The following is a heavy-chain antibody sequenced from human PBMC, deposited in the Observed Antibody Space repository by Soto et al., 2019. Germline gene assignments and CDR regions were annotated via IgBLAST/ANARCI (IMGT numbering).Heavy chain of an antibody. Sequence: PSETLSLTCTVSGGSISGYYWSWIRQPPGKGLEWIGYFYNSGSTNSNPSLKSRVTISADTSKNQFSLKLTSVAAADTAVYYCARVSGFNRVDYWGQGTLVTVSS. D-gene: IGHD6-13*01. CDR3: ARVSGFNRVDY. J-gene: IGHJ4*02. V-gene: IGHV4-59*01. CDR2: FYNSGST. CDR1: GGSISGYY.